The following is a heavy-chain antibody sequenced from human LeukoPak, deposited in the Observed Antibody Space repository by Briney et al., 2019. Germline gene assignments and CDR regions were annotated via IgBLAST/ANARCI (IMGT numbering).Heavy chain of an antibody. CDR2: INPDGSST. CDR3: ARDVGGSRDY. V-gene: IGHV3-74*01. Sequence: GGSLRLSCAASGFTFSSNWMHWVRQAPGKGLVWVSRINPDGSSTRYADSVKGRFTISRDNAKNTLSLQMNSLRAEDTAVYYCARDVGGSRDYWGQGTLVTVSS. D-gene: IGHD6-25*01. J-gene: IGHJ4*02. CDR1: GFTFSSNW.